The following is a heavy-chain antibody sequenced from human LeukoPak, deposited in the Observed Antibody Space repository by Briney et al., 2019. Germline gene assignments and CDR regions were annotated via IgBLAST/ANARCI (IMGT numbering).Heavy chain of an antibody. CDR3: AKGYYYGSGSYSGDYDY. D-gene: IGHD3-10*01. CDR2: ISGSGGNT. CDR1: GFTFSSCA. Sequence: GGSLRLSCVASGFTFSSCAMNWVRQAPGKGLEWVSAISGSGGNTYYADSVKGRFSISRENSKNTLYLQMNSLRTDDTAVYYCAKGYYYGSGSYSGDYDYWGQGTLVTVSS. V-gene: IGHV3-23*01. J-gene: IGHJ4*02.